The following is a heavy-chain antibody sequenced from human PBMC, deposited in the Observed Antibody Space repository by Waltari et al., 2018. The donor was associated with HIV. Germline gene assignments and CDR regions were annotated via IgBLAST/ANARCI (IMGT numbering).Heavy chain of an antibody. Sequence: QVQLVESGGGVVQPRRSLRLSCAASGFTFSSYAMNWVRQAPGKGLEWVAVISYDGSNKYYADSVKGRFTISRDNSKNTLYLQMNSLRAEDTAVYYCAKDRQKIGYYDILTGYLDYWGQGTLVTVSS. CDR2: ISYDGSNK. D-gene: IGHD3-9*01. V-gene: IGHV3-30*18. J-gene: IGHJ4*02. CDR3: AKDRQKIGYYDILTGYLDY. CDR1: GFTFSSYA.